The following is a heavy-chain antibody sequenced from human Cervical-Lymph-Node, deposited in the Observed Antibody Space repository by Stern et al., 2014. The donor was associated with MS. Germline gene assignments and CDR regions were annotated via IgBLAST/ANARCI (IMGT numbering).Heavy chain of an antibody. D-gene: IGHD3-10*01. CDR3: ARDLEGSYYYGMDV. Sequence: VQLVESGGGVVQPGRSLRLSCTASGFTFSSYGMHWVRQAPGKGLEWVAVIWYDGSDKYYADSVKGRFTVSRDNSKNTLYLQMNSLRADDTAVYRCARDLEGSYYYGMDVWGRGTTVTVSS. CDR2: IWYDGSDK. J-gene: IGHJ6*02. V-gene: IGHV3-33*01. CDR1: GFTFSSYG.